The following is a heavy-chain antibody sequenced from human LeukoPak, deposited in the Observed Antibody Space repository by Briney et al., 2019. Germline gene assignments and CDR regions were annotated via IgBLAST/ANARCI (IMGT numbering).Heavy chain of an antibody. D-gene: IGHD2-21*01. CDR3: ARDRLVLDYYYYGMDV. J-gene: IGHJ6*02. V-gene: IGHV1-46*01. CDR1: EYTFTSYY. Sequence: ASVKVSCKASEYTFTSYYMHWVRQAPGQGLEWMGVINPSGGSTSYAQKFQGRVTMTRDTSTSTVYMELSSLRSEDTAVYYCARDRLVLDYYYYGMDVWGQGTTVTVSS. CDR2: INPSGGST.